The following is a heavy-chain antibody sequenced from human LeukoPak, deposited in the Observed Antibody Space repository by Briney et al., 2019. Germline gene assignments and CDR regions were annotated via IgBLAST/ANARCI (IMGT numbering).Heavy chain of an antibody. CDR1: GYIFTSYD. Sequence: ASVKVSCKASGYIFTSYDINWVRQATGQGLEWMGWMNPNSGNTGYAQKFQGRVTMTRNTSISTAYMELSSLRSEDTAVYYCARTHYEYVCGSYRFNWFDPWGQGTLVTVSS. D-gene: IGHD3-16*02. CDR2: MNPNSGNT. CDR3: ARTHYEYVCGSYRFNWFDP. J-gene: IGHJ5*02. V-gene: IGHV1-8*02.